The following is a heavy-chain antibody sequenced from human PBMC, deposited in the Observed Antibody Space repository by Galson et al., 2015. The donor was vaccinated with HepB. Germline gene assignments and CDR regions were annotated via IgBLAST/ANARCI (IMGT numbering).Heavy chain of an antibody. CDR3: ARGRGGWLRYDAFDI. CDR1: GYTFTSYG. Sequence: SCKASGYTFTSYGISWVRQAPGQGLEWMGWISAYNGNTNYAQKLQGRVTMTTDTSTSTAYMELRSLRSDDTAVYYCARGRGGWLRYDAFDIWGQGTMVTVSS. J-gene: IGHJ3*02. D-gene: IGHD5-12*01. CDR2: ISAYNGNT. V-gene: IGHV1-18*01.